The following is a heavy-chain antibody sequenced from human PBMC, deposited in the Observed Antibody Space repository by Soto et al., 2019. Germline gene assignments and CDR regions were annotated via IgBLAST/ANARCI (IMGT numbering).Heavy chain of an antibody. Sequence: SETLSLTCAVYGGSFSGYYWSWIRQPPGKGLEWIGEINHSGSTNYNPSLKSRVTISVDTSKNQFSLKLSSVTAADTAVYYCARGVSFRVRGVIRPYYGMDVWGQGTTVTVSS. V-gene: IGHV4-34*01. CDR3: ARGVSFRVRGVIRPYYGMDV. J-gene: IGHJ6*02. D-gene: IGHD3-10*01. CDR1: GGSFSGYY. CDR2: INHSGST.